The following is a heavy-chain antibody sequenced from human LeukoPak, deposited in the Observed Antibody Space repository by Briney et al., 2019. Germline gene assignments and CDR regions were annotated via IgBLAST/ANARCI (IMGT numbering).Heavy chain of an antibody. CDR3: ARERGSYFNYYGMDV. J-gene: IGHJ6*02. D-gene: IGHD1-26*01. V-gene: IGHV3-33*08. CDR1: GFTFSSYA. Sequence: GGSLRLSCAASGFTFSSYAMSWVRQAPGKGLEWVAVIWYDGSNKYYADSVKGRFTISRDNSKNTLYLQMNSLRAEDTAVYYCARERGSYFNYYGMDVWGQGTTVTVSS. CDR2: IWYDGSNK.